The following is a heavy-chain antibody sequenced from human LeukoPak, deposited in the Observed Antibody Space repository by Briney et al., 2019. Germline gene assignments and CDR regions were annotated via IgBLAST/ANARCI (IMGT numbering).Heavy chain of an antibody. D-gene: IGHD3-22*01. V-gene: IGHV1-46*01. J-gene: IGHJ3*02. CDR3: ARGNGDTMIVVDPNAFDI. Sequence: ASVKVSCKASGYTFTSYYMHWVRQAPGQGLEWMGIINPSGGSTSYAQKFQGRVTITRNTSISTAYMELSSLRSEDTAVYYCARGNGDTMIVVDPNAFDIWGQGTMVTVSS. CDR1: GYTFTSYY. CDR2: INPSGGST.